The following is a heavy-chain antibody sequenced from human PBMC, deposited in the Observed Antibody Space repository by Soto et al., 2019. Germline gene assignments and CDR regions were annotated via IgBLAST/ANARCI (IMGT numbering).Heavy chain of an antibody. Sequence: SETLSLTCTVSGGSVSSGSYYWSWIRQPPGKGLEWIGYIYYSGSTNYNPSLKSRVTISVDTSKNQFSLKLSSVTAADTAVYYCARTEGLYSSGWSLDYWGQGTLVTVSS. V-gene: IGHV4-61*01. J-gene: IGHJ4*02. CDR2: IYYSGST. CDR3: ARTEGLYSSGWSLDY. CDR1: GGSVSSGSYY. D-gene: IGHD6-19*01.